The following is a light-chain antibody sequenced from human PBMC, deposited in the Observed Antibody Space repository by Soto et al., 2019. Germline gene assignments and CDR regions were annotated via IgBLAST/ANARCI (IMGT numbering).Light chain of an antibody. J-gene: IGKJ1*01. CDR3: QHYGRSPIT. CDR1: QSVNSR. Sequence: IALTQSPGTLSLSPGERPTLVCRASQSVNSRLAWYQHKPGQAPRLLISGASSRATGIPDRFSGSGSATDFTLTISRLEPEDFALYDCQHYGRSPITFGQGTKVDI. CDR2: GAS. V-gene: IGKV3-20*01.